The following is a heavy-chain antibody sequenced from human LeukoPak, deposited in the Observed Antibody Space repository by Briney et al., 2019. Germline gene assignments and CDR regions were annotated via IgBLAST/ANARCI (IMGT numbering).Heavy chain of an antibody. V-gene: IGHV3-7*03. CDR2: IKQDGSEK. CDR1: GFTFSSYW. Sequence: GGSLRLSCAASGFTFSSYWMTWVRQAPGKGLEWVANIKQDGSEKYYVDSVKGRFTISRDNSKNTLYLQMNSLRAEDTAVYYCAKDNDYRPGYWGQGTLVTVSS. J-gene: IGHJ4*02. D-gene: IGHD4-11*01. CDR3: AKDNDYRPGY.